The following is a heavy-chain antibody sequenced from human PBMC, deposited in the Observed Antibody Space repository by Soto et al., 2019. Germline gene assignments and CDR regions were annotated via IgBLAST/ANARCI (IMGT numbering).Heavy chain of an antibody. J-gene: IGHJ4*02. CDR1: GFSFSSYA. V-gene: IGHV3-30*01. CDR2: ISNDGSTE. CDR3: AKTFYQGRLGEVFDY. D-gene: IGHD3-10*01. Sequence: GGSLRLSCASSGFSFSSYAMHWVRQAPGKAPEWVSSISNDGSTEYYADSVKGRFSISRDFSKNTLHLQLNSLRVEDTAVYYCAKTFYQGRLGEVFDYWGQGTQVTVSS.